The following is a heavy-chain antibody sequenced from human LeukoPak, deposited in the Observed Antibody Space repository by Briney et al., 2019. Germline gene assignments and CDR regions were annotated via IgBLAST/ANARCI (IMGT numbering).Heavy chain of an antibody. CDR2: IKQDGSEK. CDR3: AREGWGDSNYEPYFDL. D-gene: IGHD4-11*01. CDR1: GFTFSSYW. V-gene: IGHV3-7*01. J-gene: IGHJ2*01. Sequence: GGSPRLSCAASGFTFSSYWMSWVRQAPGKGLEWVANIKQDGSEKYYVDSVKGRFTISRDNAKNSLYLQMNSLRAEDTAVYYCAREGWGDSNYEPYFDLWGRGTLVTVSS.